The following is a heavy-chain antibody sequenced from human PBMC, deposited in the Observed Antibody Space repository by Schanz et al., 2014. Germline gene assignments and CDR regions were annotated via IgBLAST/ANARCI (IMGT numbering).Heavy chain of an antibody. Sequence: QVQLVQSGAEVKKPGSSMKVSCKASGGTFNSYTINWVRQAPGQGLEWMGRIIPILGIANYAQKFQGRVTITADRSTSTAYMELSSLRSEDTAVYYCARDNLVSSSWYNYYGMDVWGQGTTVTVSS. CDR1: GGTFNSYT. J-gene: IGHJ6*02. D-gene: IGHD6-13*01. V-gene: IGHV1-69*08. CDR2: IIPILGIA. CDR3: ARDNLVSSSWYNYYGMDV.